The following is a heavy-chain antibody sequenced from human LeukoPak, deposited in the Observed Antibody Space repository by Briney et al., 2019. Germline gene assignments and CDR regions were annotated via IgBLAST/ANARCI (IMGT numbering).Heavy chain of an antibody. CDR2: IYTSGST. J-gene: IGHJ3*02. CDR1: GGSISSGSYY. CDR3: AITLDFWSGYSPGGAFDI. Sequence: SETLSLTCTVSGGSISSGSYYWSWIRQPAGKGLEWIGRIYTSGSTNYNPSLKSRVTISVDTSKNQFSLKLSSVTAADTAVYYCAITLDFWSGYSPGGAFDIWGQGTMVTVSS. V-gene: IGHV4-61*02. D-gene: IGHD3-3*01.